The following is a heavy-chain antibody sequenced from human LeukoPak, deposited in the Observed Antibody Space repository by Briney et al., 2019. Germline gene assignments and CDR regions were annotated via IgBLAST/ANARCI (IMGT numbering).Heavy chain of an antibody. J-gene: IGHJ4*02. CDR3: AREYGGSDWGAGY. CDR2: MSVRSGLI. CDR1: GFICSSYS. Sequence: GGSLILSCAASGFICSSYSMNWFRHDPGEGLEWVVSMSVRSGLIYYADSVRGRATVSRDNAKNSLYLQMKSLKADDTAVYYCAREYGGSDWGAGYWGQGTLVTVSS. V-gene: IGHV3-21*01. D-gene: IGHD7-27*01.